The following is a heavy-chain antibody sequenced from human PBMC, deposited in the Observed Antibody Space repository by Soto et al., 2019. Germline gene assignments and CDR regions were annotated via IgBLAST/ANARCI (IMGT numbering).Heavy chain of an antibody. V-gene: IGHV3-23*01. Sequence: EVQLLESGGGLVQPGGSLRLSCAASGFTFSSYAMSWVRQAPGKGLEWVSAISGSGGSTYYADSVKGRFTISRDNSKNTLYLQMNSLRAEDTAVYYCAKEATIFLLSYYYGMDVWGQGTTVTVSS. J-gene: IGHJ6*02. CDR2: ISGSGGST. D-gene: IGHD3-3*01. CDR3: AKEATIFLLSYYYGMDV. CDR1: GFTFSSYA.